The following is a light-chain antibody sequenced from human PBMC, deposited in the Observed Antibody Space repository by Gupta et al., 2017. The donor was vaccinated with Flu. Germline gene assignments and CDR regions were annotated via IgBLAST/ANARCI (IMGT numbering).Light chain of an antibody. CDR2: AGS. V-gene: IGKV1-39*01. CDR1: QSISSY. J-gene: IGKJ2*01. CDR3: QQSHSAPYT. Sequence: DIQMTQSPSSLSASVGDRVTITCRASQSISSYLNWYQQKPGKAPKLLIYAGSSLQSGVPSRFSGSGSGTDFTLTISSLQPEDFATYYCQQSHSAPYTFGQGTKLEIK.